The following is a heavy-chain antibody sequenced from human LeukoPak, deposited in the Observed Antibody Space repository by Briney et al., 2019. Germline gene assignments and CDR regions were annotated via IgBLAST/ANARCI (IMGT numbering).Heavy chain of an antibody. J-gene: IGHJ4*02. D-gene: IGHD3-3*01. Sequence: KPSETLSLTRTVSGGSISSSSYYWGWIRQPPGKGLEWIGSIYYSGSTYYNPSLKGRVTISIDTSKNQFSLKLSSVTAADTAVYYCARDFWSGYFDYWGQGTLVTVSS. CDR1: GGSISSSSYY. V-gene: IGHV4-39*02. CDR3: ARDFWSGYFDY. CDR2: IYYSGST.